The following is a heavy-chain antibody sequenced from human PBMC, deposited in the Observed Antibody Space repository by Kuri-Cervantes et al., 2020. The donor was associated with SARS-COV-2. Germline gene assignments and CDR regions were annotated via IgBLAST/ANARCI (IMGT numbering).Heavy chain of an antibody. Sequence: SETLSLTCAVYGGSFSGYYWSWIRQPPGKGLEWIGEINHSGSTNYNPSLKSRVTISADTSKNQFSLKLSSVTAADTAVYYYARGLGGGYDLGIFNYWGQGTLVTVSS. CDR2: INHSGST. D-gene: IGHD5-12*01. V-gene: IGHV4-34*01. CDR1: GGSFSGYY. CDR3: ARGLGGGYDLGIFNY. J-gene: IGHJ4*02.